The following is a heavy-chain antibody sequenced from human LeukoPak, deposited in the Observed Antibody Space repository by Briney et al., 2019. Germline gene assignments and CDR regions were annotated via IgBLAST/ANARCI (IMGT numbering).Heavy chain of an antibody. V-gene: IGHV4-61*02. Sequence: SETLSLTRTVSGDSTSSGDYYWSWIRQPAGKGLEWIGRISSSGSTNYNPSLKSRVTISIDTSKNQFSLKLTSVTAADTAVYFCARDRDLENFDYWGQGTLVTVSS. CDR2: ISSSGST. CDR1: GDSTSSGDYY. CDR3: ARDRDLENFDY. J-gene: IGHJ4*02. D-gene: IGHD1-1*01.